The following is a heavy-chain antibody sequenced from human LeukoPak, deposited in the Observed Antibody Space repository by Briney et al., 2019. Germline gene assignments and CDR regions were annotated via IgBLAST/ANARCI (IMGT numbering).Heavy chain of an antibody. D-gene: IGHD3-10*01. CDR1: GGYFSGNY. V-gene: IGHV4-34*01. CDR3: ARWSRRTYYYGSRLGYYFDY. Sequence: SETLSLTCAVYGGYFSGNYWSWVRQPPGKGLEWVGEINHRGSTNYNPSLKSRVTISVDTSKNQFYLKLSSVTAAATAVYYCARWSRRTYYYGSRLGYYFDYWGQGTLVTVSS. CDR2: INHRGST. J-gene: IGHJ4*02.